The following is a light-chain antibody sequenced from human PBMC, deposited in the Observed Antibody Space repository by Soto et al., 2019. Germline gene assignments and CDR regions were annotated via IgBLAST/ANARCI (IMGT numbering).Light chain of an antibody. V-gene: IGLV2-23*02. CDR1: SSDVGSYNH. Sequence: QSVLTQPPSVSGSPGQSVAISCSGTSSDVGSYNHVSWYQQHPGKAPKLMIYEVSKRPSGVSNRFSGSKSGNTASLTISGLQAEDEADYYCCSYAGSSTSLYVFGTGTKVTVL. J-gene: IGLJ1*01. CDR2: EVS. CDR3: CSYAGSSTSLYV.